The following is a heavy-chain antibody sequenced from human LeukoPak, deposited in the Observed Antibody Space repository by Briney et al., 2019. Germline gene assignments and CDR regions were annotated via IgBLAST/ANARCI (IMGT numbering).Heavy chain of an antibody. CDR1: RFTFSSYS. CDR3: AGINVLSAFDI. V-gene: IGHV3-21*01. J-gene: IGHJ3*02. CDR2: ISSSSSYI. Sequence: GGSLRLSCAASRFTFSSYSMNWFRQAPGKGLEWVSSISSSSSYIYYADSVKGRFTISRDNAKNSLYLQMNSLRAEDTAVYYCAGINVLSAFDIWGQGTMVTVSS.